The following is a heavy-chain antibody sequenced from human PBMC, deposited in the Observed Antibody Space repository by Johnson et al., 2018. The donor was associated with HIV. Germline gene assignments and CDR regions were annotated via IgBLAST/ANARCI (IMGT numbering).Heavy chain of an antibody. J-gene: IGHJ3*01. D-gene: IGHD6-13*01. CDR1: GFTFSSYA. Sequence: QVQLVESGGGVVQPGRSLRLSCAASGFTFSSYAMHWVRQAPAKGLQWVAVISYDGSDKDYADSVKGRFTISRDSSKNTLYLQMNSLRPEDTAVYFCARDGKYSSIGPDAFDVWGQGTMVAVSS. CDR3: ARDGKYSSIGPDAFDV. CDR2: ISYDGSDK. V-gene: IGHV3-30*14.